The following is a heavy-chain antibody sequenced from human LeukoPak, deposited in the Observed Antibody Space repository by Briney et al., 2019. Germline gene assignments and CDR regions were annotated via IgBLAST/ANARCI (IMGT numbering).Heavy chain of an antibody. CDR2: ISGSGGST. CDR3: AKTWIQLWLRENYFDY. V-gene: IGHV3-23*01. D-gene: IGHD5-18*01. Sequence: GGSLRLSCAASGFTFSSYAMSWVRQAPGKGLEWVSAISGSGGSTYYADSVKGRFTISGDNSKNTLYLQMNSLRAEDTAVYYCAKTWIQLWLRENYFDYWGQGTLVTVSS. CDR1: GFTFSSYA. J-gene: IGHJ4*02.